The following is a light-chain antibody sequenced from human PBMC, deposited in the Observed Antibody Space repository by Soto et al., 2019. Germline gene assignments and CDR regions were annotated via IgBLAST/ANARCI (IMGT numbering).Light chain of an antibody. CDR3: QQYANSRT. CDR2: HAS. Sequence: EIVLTQSPGTLALFPGGRATISCRASQIVSSGYLGWYQQKPGQAPRLLIQHASSRDAGVPDRFSGSGSGTDFILTNSRLAPEDFAVYYCQQYANSRTFGQGTKVEI. J-gene: IGKJ1*01. CDR1: QIVSSGY. V-gene: IGKV3-20*01.